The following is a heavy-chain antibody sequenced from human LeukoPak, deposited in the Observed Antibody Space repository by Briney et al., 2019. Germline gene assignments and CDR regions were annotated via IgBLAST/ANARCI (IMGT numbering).Heavy chain of an antibody. CDR1: GGSFNGYY. CDR2: INDSGST. Sequence: SETLSLTCAVYGGSFNGYYWSWIRQPPGKGLEWIGEINDSGSTNYNPSLKSRVTMSVDTSKNQFSLKLSSVTAADTAVYYCAREIELQWFGESDYWGQGTLVTVSS. CDR3: AREIELQWFGESDY. D-gene: IGHD3-10*01. V-gene: IGHV4-34*01. J-gene: IGHJ4*02.